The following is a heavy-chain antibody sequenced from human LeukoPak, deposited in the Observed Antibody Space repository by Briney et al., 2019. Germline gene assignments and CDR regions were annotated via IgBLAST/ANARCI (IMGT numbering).Heavy chain of an antibody. D-gene: IGHD3-9*01. Sequence: PVGSLRVSCAAPGFTFSSDWMSWVCQAPGKGLGWVANIKQDGRERYYVESVWGRFTISRANAKNSLYLQMNSLRAEDTAVYYCARASSDYDILTGQYYFDYWGQGTLVTVSS. J-gene: IGHJ4*02. V-gene: IGHV3-7*03. CDR3: ARASSDYDILTGQYYFDY. CDR2: IKQDGRER. CDR1: GFTFSSDW.